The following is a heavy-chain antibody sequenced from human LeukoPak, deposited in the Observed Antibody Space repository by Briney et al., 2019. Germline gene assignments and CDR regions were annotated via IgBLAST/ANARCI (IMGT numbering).Heavy chain of an antibody. V-gene: IGHV3-11*01. D-gene: IGHD3-10*01. CDR1: GFTFSDYY. Sequence: PGGSLRLSCAASGFTFSDYYMSWIRQAPGKGLEWVSYISSSGSTIYYADSVKGRFTISRDNAKNSLYLQMNSLRAEDTAVYYCARRSVTMVRGVRLGYDAFDIWGQGTMVTVSS. CDR3: ARRSVTMVRGVRLGYDAFDI. J-gene: IGHJ3*02. CDR2: ISSSGSTI.